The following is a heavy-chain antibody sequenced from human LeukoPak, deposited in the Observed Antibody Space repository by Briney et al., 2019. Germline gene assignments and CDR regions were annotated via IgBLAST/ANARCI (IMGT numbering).Heavy chain of an antibody. Sequence: GGSLRLSCATSTFTFSSYTMNWVRQAPGKGLECVSSISPSGNSKYHAASVKGRFTISRDNAENSLYMQMSSLRAEDTGVHYCVRDFLGESGAGGYWGQGTLVTVSS. V-gene: IGHV3-21*01. D-gene: IGHD3-10*01. CDR3: VRDFLGESGAGGY. CDR1: TFTFSSYT. J-gene: IGHJ4*02. CDR2: ISPSGNSK.